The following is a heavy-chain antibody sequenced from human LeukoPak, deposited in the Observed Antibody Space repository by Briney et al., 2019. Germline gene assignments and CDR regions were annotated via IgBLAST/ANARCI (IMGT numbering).Heavy chain of an antibody. D-gene: IGHD2-15*01. Sequence: PSETLSLTCTVSGGSISSHYWSWIRQPPGKGLEWIGYIYYSGSTYYNPSLKSRVTISVDTSKNQFSLKLSSVTAADTAVYYCAREGVTPHCSGGSCYSWGQGTLVTVSS. V-gene: IGHV4-59*06. J-gene: IGHJ4*02. CDR3: AREGVTPHCSGGSCYS. CDR1: GGSISSHY. CDR2: IYYSGST.